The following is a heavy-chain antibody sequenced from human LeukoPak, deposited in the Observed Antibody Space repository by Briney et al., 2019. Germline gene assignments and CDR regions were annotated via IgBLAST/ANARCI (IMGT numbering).Heavy chain of an antibody. D-gene: IGHD3-22*01. J-gene: IGHJ4*02. CDR2: ISGSGGST. V-gene: IGHV3-23*01. CDR3: ARPTEPDYYDSSGYYPFDY. CDR1: GFTFSSYA. Sequence: PGGSLRLSCAASGFTFSSYAMSWVRQPPGKGLEWVSAISGSGGSTYYADSVKGRFTISRDNSKNTLYLQMNSLRAEDTAVYYCARPTEPDYYDSSGYYPFDYWGQGTLVTVSS.